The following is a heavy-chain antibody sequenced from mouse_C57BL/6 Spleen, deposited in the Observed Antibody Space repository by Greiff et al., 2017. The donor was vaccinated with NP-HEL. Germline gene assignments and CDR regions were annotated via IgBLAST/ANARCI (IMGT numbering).Heavy chain of an antibody. CDR1: GFTFSNYW. J-gene: IGHJ2*01. V-gene: IGHV6-3*01. CDR2: IRLKSDNYAT. D-gene: IGHD1-1*01. Sequence: EVQLVESGGGLVQPGGSMKLSCVASGFTFSNYWMNWVRQSPEKGLEWVAQIRLKSDNYATHYAESVKGRFTISRDDSKSSVYLQMNNLRAEDTGIYYCTGLYYYGSSYNFDYWGQGTTLTVSS. CDR3: TGLYYYGSSYNFDY.